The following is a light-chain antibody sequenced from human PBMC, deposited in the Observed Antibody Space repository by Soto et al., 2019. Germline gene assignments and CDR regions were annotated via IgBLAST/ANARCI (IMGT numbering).Light chain of an antibody. CDR1: QTISSS. CDR2: KAS. CDR3: QQYDSYSPYP. V-gene: IGKV1-5*03. J-gene: IGKJ2*01. Sequence: DIQMTQFPPTLSASIGDRVTITCRASQTISSSLAWYQQKPGKAPKLLIYKASTLETGVPSRFSGSGSGTEFTLTISSLQHDDFATYYCQQYDSYSPYPFGQGPRLEIK.